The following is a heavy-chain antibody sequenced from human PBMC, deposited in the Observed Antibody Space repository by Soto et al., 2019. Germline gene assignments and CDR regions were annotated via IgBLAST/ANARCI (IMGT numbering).Heavy chain of an antibody. Sequence: QVQLVQSGAELKKPGSSVKVSCKPSGGTFNSYTFGWVRHAPGQGLEWVGGIIPILGLTNNAQPFQGRLTVTADKSTATAYMELSSLRSEDPAIYYCAGPSPGAGHRAFALWGQGTMVTLS. V-gene: IGHV1-69*02. CDR1: GGTFNSYT. D-gene: IGHD3-10*01. J-gene: IGHJ3*01. CDR3: AGPSPGAGHRAFAL. CDR2: IIPILGLT.